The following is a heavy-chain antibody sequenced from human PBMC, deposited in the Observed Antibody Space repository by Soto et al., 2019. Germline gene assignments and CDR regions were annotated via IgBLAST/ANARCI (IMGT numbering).Heavy chain of an antibody. J-gene: IGHJ3*02. V-gene: IGHV1-8*02. CDR1: GGTFSSYA. Sequence: ASVKVSCKASGGTFSSYAINWVRQATGQGLEWMGWMNPNSGNTGYAQKFQGRVTMTRNTSISTAYMELSSLRSEDTAVYYCATHSEGYCSSTSCYDAFDIWGQGTMVTVSS. CDR2: MNPNSGNT. D-gene: IGHD2-2*01. CDR3: ATHSEGYCSSTSCYDAFDI.